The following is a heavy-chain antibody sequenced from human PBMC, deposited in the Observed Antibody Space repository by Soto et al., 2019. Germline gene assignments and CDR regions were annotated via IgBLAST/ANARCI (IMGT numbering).Heavy chain of an antibody. CDR3: ARGVKWELLLRIRFDC. V-gene: IGHV4-34*01. CDR2: INHSGST. D-gene: IGHD1-26*01. Sequence: QVQLQQWGAGLLKPSETLSLTCAVYGGSFSGYYWSWIRQPPGKGLEWIGEINHSGSTNYNPSLKSRVTQTVDTSKNQFSLKLSAVTAADTAVYYCARGVKWELLLRIRFDCWGQGTLVTVSS. J-gene: IGHJ4*02. CDR1: GGSFSGYY.